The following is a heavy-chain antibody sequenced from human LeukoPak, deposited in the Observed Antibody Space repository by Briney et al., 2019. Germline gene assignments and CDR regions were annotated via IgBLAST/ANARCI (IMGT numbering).Heavy chain of an antibody. V-gene: IGHV3-21*01. J-gene: IGHJ6*02. Sequence: PGGSLRLSCAASGFTFSSYSMTWVRQAPGKGLEWVSSISSSSSYIYYADSVKGRFTISRDNAKNSLYLQMSSLRAEDTAVYYCARAPTKHYGMDVWGQGTTVTVSS. CDR2: ISSSSSYI. CDR1: GFTFSSYS. CDR3: ARAPTKHYGMDV.